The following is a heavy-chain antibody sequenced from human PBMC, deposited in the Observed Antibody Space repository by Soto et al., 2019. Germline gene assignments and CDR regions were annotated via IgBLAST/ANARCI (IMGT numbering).Heavy chain of an antibody. CDR2: IYYSGST. CDR1: GGSISSSSYY. D-gene: IGHD3-22*01. J-gene: IGHJ3*02. CDR3: ARHRHYYDSSVYHDAFDI. V-gene: IGHV4-39*01. Sequence: QLQLQESGPGLVKPSETLSLTCTVSGGSISSSSYYWGWIRQPPGKGLEWIGSIYYSGSTYYNPSLNSRVTISVDTSKNQFSLKLSSVTAADTAVYYCARHRHYYDSSVYHDAFDIWGQGTMVTVSS.